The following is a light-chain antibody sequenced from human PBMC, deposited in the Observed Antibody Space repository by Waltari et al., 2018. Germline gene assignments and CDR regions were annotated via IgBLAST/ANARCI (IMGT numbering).Light chain of an antibody. CDR3: QHRGHWPPDAT. J-gene: IGKJ3*01. CDR1: QVVRGY. CDR2: DTS. V-gene: IGKV3-11*01. Sequence: EFVLTQSPATLSLSPGERANLSCRASQVVRGYFAWYQQKPGQAPSLLIYDTSNRATGIPARFSGSGSGTDFTLTISSLEPEDFAVYYCQHRGHWPPDATFGPGTKVDIK.